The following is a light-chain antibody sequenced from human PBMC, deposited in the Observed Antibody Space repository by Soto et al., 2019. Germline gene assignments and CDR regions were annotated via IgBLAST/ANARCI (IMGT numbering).Light chain of an antibody. J-gene: IGLJ2*01. Sequence: QSLLTQHPSSSGSPGQSVTISCTGTSNDIGRSDSVSWYQQHPGEAPQLIIYEVYKRPSGVPDRLSGCKSDNTASLTVSGLQSEDEAHYYCSVYAGNNIFFFGGGTQLSGL. V-gene: IGLV2-8*01. CDR2: EVY. CDR3: SVYAGNNIFF. CDR1: SNDIGRSDS.